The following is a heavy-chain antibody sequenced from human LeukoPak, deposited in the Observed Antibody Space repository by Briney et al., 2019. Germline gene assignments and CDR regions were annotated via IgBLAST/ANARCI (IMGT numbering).Heavy chain of an antibody. V-gene: IGHV1-18*01. J-gene: IGHJ4*02. CDR2: ISAYNGNT. CDR3: ARADTNGWEIDY. CDR1: AYTFTRYT. Sequence: AAVKVSCKASAYTFTRYTISGVRQAPGQGGEGMGWISAYNGNTDFAQKLQGRGTITTDTTTNTAYMELRSLRSDDTAVYYCARADTNGWEIDYWGQGTLVTVSS. D-gene: IGHD6-19*01.